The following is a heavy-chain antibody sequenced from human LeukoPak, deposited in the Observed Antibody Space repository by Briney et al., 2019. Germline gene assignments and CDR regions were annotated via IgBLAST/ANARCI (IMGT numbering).Heavy chain of an antibody. V-gene: IGHV3-30*02. CDR2: IRYDGSNK. CDR3: AKGAVGYSSSYKVDY. Sequence: GGSLRLSCAASGFTFSSYGMHWVRQAPGKGLEWVAFIRYDGSNKYYADSVKGRFTISRDNSKNTLYLQMTSLRAEDTAVYYCAKGAVGYSSSYKVDYWGQGTLVTVSS. D-gene: IGHD6-6*01. J-gene: IGHJ4*02. CDR1: GFTFSSYG.